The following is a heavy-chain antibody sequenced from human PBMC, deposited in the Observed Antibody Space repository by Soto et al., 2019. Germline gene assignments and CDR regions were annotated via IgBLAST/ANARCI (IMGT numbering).Heavy chain of an antibody. CDR1: GFTFSSYW. D-gene: IGHD6-13*01. CDR3: ARTIAAAGPIHPTAFDY. CDR2: IKQDGSEK. V-gene: IGHV3-7*01. J-gene: IGHJ4*02. Sequence: QSGGSLRLSCAASGFTFSSYWMSWVRQAPGKGLEWVANIKQDGSEKYYVDSVKGRFTISRDNAKNSLYLQMNSLRAEDTAVYYCARTIAAAGPIHPTAFDYWGQRPLVTVSS.